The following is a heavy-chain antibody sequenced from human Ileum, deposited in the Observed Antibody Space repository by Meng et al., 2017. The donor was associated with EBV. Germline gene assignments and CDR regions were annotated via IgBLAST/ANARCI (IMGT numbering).Heavy chain of an antibody. Sequence: VPLPCSSPGLMKPSETLSPTSPVSGGSIIIYYWSWIRQPPGKGLEWIGYIYYSGSTNYNPSLKSRVTISVDTSKNQFSLNLSSVTAADTAVYYCARGGWSLDYWGQGTLVTVSS. V-gene: IGHV4-59*08. D-gene: IGHD2-15*01. CDR1: GGSIIIYY. CDR2: IYYSGST. J-gene: IGHJ4*02. CDR3: ARGGWSLDY.